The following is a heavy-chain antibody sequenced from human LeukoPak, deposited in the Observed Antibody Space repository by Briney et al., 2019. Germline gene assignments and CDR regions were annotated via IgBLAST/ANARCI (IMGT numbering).Heavy chain of an antibody. CDR2: IYPGDSET. D-gene: IGHD1-26*01. J-gene: IGHJ4*02. CDR3: ARRSSGSYYVFDY. V-gene: IGHV5-51*01. CDR1: GYRFTSYW. Sequence: GESLKISCQGSGYRFTSYWIGWVRQMPGKGLEYMGIIYPGDSETRYSPPFQGQVTISVDKSISTAYLQWSSLKASDTAMYYCARRSSGSYYVFDYWGQGTLVTVSS.